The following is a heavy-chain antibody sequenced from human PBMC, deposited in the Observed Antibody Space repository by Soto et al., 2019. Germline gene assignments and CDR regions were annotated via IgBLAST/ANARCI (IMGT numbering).Heavy chain of an antibody. CDR3: AAESFYDYVWGSYRFDY. D-gene: IGHD3-16*02. CDR2: IVVGSGNT. Sequence: ASVKVSCKASGFTFTSSAVQWVRQARGQRLEWIGWIVVGSGNTNYAQKFQERVTITRDMSTSTAYMELSSLRSEDTAVYYCAAESFYDYVWGSYRFDYWGQGTLVTVSS. CDR1: GFTFTSSA. V-gene: IGHV1-58*01. J-gene: IGHJ4*02.